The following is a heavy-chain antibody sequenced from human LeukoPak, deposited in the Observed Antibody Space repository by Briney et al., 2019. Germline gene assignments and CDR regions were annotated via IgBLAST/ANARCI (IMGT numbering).Heavy chain of an antibody. CDR1: GYTLTELS. CDR3: ARRDGSWSGVDWYFDL. Sequence: ASVNVSCKVSGYTLTELSMHWVRQAPGKGLEWMGGFDPEDGETICAQKFQGRVTMTEDTSTDTAYMELSSLGSEDTAVYYCARRDGSWSGVDWYFDLWGRGTLVTVSS. V-gene: IGHV1-24*01. CDR2: FDPEDGET. J-gene: IGHJ2*01. D-gene: IGHD3-10*01.